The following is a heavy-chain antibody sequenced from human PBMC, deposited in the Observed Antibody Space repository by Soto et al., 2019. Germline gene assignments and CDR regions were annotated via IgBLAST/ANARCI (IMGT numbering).Heavy chain of an antibody. CDR1: GYTFTSYA. J-gene: IGHJ6*02. V-gene: IGHV1-3*01. CDR3: ARGCTNGVCRLLYYYYYYGMDV. Sequence: ASVKVSCKASGYTFTSYAMHWVRQAPGQRLEWMGWINAGNGNTKYSQKFQGRVTITRDTSASTAYMELSSLRSEDTAVYYCARGCTNGVCRLLYYYYYYGMDVWGPGSTVTVSS. D-gene: IGHD2-8*01. CDR2: INAGNGNT.